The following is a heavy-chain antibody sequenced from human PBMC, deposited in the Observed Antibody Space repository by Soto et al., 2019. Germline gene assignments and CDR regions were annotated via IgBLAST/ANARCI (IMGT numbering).Heavy chain of an antibody. D-gene: IGHD2-15*01. V-gene: IGHV4-39*01. J-gene: IGHJ6*03. CDR2: FYYSGST. CDR1: GGSISSSSYY. CDR3: AKISVASRYMDV. Sequence: QLQLEESGPGLVKPSETLSLTCTVSGGSISSSSYYWGWIRQSPGKGLEWIGSFYYSGSTYYSPSLRRRVTISRDTSRKEISLRLSSRTAGSTAVYYCAKISVASRYMDVWGKGTTVIVSS.